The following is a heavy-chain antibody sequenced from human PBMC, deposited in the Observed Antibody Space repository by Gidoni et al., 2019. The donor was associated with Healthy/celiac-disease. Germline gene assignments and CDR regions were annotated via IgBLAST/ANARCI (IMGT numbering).Heavy chain of an antibody. V-gene: IGHV1-69*02. J-gene: IGHJ5*02. CDR3: ARLYGSGRARGT. CDR2: IIPILGIA. CDR1: GGTFSSYT. D-gene: IGHD3-10*01. Sequence: QVQLVQSGAEGKKPASSVEVSCKASGGTFSSYTISWVRQAPGQGLEWMGRIIPILGIANYAQKFQGRVTITADKSTSTAYMELSSLRSEDTAVYYCARLYGSGRARGTWGQGTLVTVSS.